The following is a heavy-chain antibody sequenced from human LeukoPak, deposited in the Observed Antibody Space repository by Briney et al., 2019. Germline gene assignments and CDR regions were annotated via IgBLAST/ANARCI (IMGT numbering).Heavy chain of an antibody. D-gene: IGHD3-9*01. J-gene: IGHJ5*02. CDR2: FDPEDGET. CDR3: ATGPLLRYFDWLLS. V-gene: IGHV1-24*01. Sequence: ASVKVSCKVSGYTLTELSMHWVRQAPGKGLEWMGGFDPEDGETIYAQKFQGRVTMTEDTSTDTAYMELSSLRSEDTAVYHCATGPLLRYFDWLLSWGQGTLVTVSS. CDR1: GYTLTELS.